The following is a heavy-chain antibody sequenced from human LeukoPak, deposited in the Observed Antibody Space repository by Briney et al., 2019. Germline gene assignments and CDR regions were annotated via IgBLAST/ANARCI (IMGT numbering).Heavy chain of an antibody. J-gene: IGHJ6*03. CDR3: AKDRSSSWYPSYMDV. V-gene: IGHV3-23*01. Sequence: GGSLRLSCAASGFTFSNYAMIWVRQAPVKGLEWVAGISAIGGSTYSADSLKGRFTISRDNSKNTLYLQMNSLRAEDTAVYYCAKDRSSSWYPSYMDVWGKGTTVTVSS. CDR2: ISAIGGST. CDR1: GFTFSNYA. D-gene: IGHD6-13*01.